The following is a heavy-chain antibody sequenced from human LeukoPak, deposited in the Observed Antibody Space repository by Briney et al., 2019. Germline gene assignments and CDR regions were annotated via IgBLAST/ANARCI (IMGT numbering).Heavy chain of an antibody. J-gene: IGHJ6*03. CDR1: GGSFSGYY. V-gene: IGHV4-34*01. CDR2: INHSGST. CDR3: ARKVANRRTFGYSETIYNSYYYMDV. D-gene: IGHD5-24*01. Sequence: SETLSLTCAVYGGSFSGYYWSWIRQPPGKGLEWIGEINHSGSTNNSPSLKGRVTISIDTSKNQFSLKVSSVTAADTAVYYCARKVANRRTFGYSETIYNSYYYMDVWGKGTTVTVSS.